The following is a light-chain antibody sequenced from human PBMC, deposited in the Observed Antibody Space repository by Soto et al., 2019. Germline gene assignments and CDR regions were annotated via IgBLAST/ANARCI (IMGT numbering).Light chain of an antibody. J-gene: IGLJ2*01. V-gene: IGLV2-23*01. CDR2: EGT. Sequence: QSALTQSASVSGSPGQSITISCAGFSNDVGNYNLVSWYQQHPGKAPKVIIYEGTTRPSGVSNRFSGSESGNTASLTISGLQAEEEADYYCCSYAGRSVIFGGGTKVTVL. CDR3: CSYAGRSVI. CDR1: SNDVGNYNL.